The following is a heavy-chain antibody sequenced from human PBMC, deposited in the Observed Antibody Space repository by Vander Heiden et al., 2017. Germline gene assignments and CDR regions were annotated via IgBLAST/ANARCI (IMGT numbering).Heavy chain of an antibody. J-gene: IGHJ4*02. CDR2: MNSDGSTT. D-gene: IGHD3-3*01. CDR3: ARAGFFRFDY. V-gene: IGHV3-74*01. Sequence: EAQLVASGGGLVPPGGSLTPSCVDSGFTFSSSWMHWVRQAPGTGLVWLSRMNSDGSTTDYADSVKGRFTISRDNAKNTLYLQMNGLRAEDTAVYYCARAGFFRFDYWGQGILVTVSS. CDR1: GFTFSSSW.